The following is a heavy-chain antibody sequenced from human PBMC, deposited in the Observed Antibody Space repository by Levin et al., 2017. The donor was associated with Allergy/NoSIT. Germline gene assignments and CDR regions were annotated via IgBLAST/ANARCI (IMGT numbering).Heavy chain of an antibody. CDR1: GFTFSSYG. J-gene: IGHJ4*02. V-gene: IGHV3-23*01. CDR2: INDSGGST. D-gene: IGHD6-19*01. Sequence: GGSLRLSCAASGFTFSSYGMSWVRQAPGKGLEWVSGINDSGGSTYYADSVKGRFTISRDNSKNTLYLQMNSLRAEDTAVYYCAKDIKSQGSSGRDYWGQGTLVTVSS. CDR3: AKDIKSQGSSGRDY.